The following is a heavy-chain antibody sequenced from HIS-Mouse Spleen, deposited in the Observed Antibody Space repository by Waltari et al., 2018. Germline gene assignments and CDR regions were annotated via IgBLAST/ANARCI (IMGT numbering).Heavy chain of an antibody. V-gene: IGHV4-39*07. CDR2: IYYSGST. Sequence: QLQLQESGPGLVKPSETLSLTCTVSGGSISSSSYYWGWIRQPPGTGLAWIGGIYYSGSTYHNPYRKSRVTISVDTSKNQFSLKLSSVTAADTAVYYCAREIPYSSSWYDWYFDLWGRGTLVTVSS. CDR1: GGSISSSSYY. D-gene: IGHD6-13*01. CDR3: AREIPYSSSWYDWYFDL. J-gene: IGHJ2*01.